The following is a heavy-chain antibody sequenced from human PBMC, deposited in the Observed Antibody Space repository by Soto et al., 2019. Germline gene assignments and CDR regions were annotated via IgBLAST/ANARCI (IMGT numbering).Heavy chain of an antibody. CDR2: ASAYNRNT. CDR1: GYTFRNYA. Sequence: QVRLVQSGTEVKTPGASVKVSCKASGYTFRNYAITWLRLAPGQGLEWMGWASAYNRNTNHAQKFEDRVTVTTDTSTSTSYMELRSRRSDDTAVYYCARERLWEPLIYWGQGTLLSVSP. V-gene: IGHV1-18*01. J-gene: IGHJ4*02. CDR3: ARERLWEPLIY. D-gene: IGHD1-26*01.